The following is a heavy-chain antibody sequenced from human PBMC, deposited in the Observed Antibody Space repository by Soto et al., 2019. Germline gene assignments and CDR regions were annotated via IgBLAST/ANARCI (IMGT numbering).Heavy chain of an antibody. CDR2: INTANGDS. CDR1: GYTFRDYA. J-gene: IGHJ6*02. D-gene: IGHD5-12*01. V-gene: IGHV1-3*04. CDR3: ARAAFVGNGFHYTVMDV. Sequence: ASMKVSCKTSGYTFRDYAFHWVRQAPGKGLAWVGWINTANGDSTYGQRFQDRVTISRDTSTSTVYLELKSLNSEDTALYYCARAAFVGNGFHYTVMDVCGQGTTVTVS.